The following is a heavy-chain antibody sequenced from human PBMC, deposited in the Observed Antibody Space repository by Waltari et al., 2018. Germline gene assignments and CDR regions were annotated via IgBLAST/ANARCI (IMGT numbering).Heavy chain of an antibody. J-gene: IGHJ3*02. CDR2: INPNSGGT. V-gene: IGHV1-2*06. D-gene: IGHD3-22*01. CDR3: ARSITMIVVVHRGLDAFDI. Sequence: QVQLVQSGAEVKKPGASVKDSCKASGYTFTGYYMHWVRQAPGQGLEWMGRINPNSGGTNYAQKFQGRVTMTRDTSISTAYMELSRLRSDDTAVYYCARSITMIVVVHRGLDAFDIWGQGTMVTVSS. CDR1: GYTFTGYY.